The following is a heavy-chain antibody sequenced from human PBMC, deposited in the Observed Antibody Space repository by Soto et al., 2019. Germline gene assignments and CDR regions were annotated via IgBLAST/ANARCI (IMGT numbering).Heavy chain of an antibody. CDR2: IKQDGSEK. V-gene: IGHV3-7*01. CDR3: ARVAYGNGWIFDY. CDR1: GFTFSSYW. Sequence: GGSLRLSCAASGFTFSSYWVSWVRQAPGKGLEWVANIKQDGSEKYYVDSVKGRFTLSRDNAKNSLQLQMSSLRDEDTAIYFCARVAYGNGWIFDYWGQGTLVTVSS. D-gene: IGHD6-19*01. J-gene: IGHJ4*01.